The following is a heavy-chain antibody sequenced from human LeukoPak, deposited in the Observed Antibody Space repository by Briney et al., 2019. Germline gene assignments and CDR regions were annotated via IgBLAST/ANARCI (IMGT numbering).Heavy chain of an antibody. J-gene: IGHJ4*02. CDR3: ARGRAYSGYESHHVDTAMALSI. CDR1: GYTFTSYY. Sequence: ASVKVSCKASGYTFTSYYMHWVRQAPGQGLEWMGIINPSGGSTGYAQKFQGRVTMTRDTSTSTVYMELSSLRSEDTAVYYCARGRAYSGYESHHVDTAMALSIWGQGTLVTVSS. CDR2: INPSGGST. V-gene: IGHV1-46*01. D-gene: IGHD5-18*01.